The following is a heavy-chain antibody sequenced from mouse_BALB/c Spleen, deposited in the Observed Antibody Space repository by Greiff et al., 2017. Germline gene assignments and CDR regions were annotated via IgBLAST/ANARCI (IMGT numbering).Heavy chain of an antibody. J-gene: IGHJ3*01. V-gene: IGHV7-3*02. Sequence: EVKLLESGGGLVQPGGSLRLSCATSGFTFTDYYMSWVRQPPGKALEWLGFIRNKANGYTTEYSASVKGRFTISRDNSQSILYLQMNTLRAEDSATYYCARAKEVPFAYWGQGTLVTVSA. CDR2: IRNKANGYTT. CDR1: GFTFTDYY. CDR3: ARAKEVPFAY.